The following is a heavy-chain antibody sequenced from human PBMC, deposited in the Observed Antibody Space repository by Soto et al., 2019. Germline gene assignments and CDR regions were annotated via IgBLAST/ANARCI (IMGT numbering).Heavy chain of an antibody. J-gene: IGHJ3*02. Sequence: SQTLSLPCAISGDSVSSNSAAWNWIRQSPSRGLEWLGRTYYRSKWYNEYAVSVKSRITNNPDTSKNQFSLQLNSVTPEDTAVYYCARDHEDSSGPGAFDIWGQGAMVTVSS. CDR1: GDSVSSNSAA. CDR3: ARDHEDSSGPGAFDI. V-gene: IGHV6-1*01. D-gene: IGHD6-19*01. CDR2: TYYRSKWYN.